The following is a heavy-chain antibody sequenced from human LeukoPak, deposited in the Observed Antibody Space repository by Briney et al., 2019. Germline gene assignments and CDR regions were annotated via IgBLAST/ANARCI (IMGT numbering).Heavy chain of an antibody. CDR2: MKQDGSET. Sequence: GGSLRLSCAASGFTFSNYWMSWVRQAPGKGLEWVANMKQDGSETYYVDSVKGRFTISRDNSKNTLYLQMNSLRAEDTAVYYCARAAAGSFDYWGQGTLVTVSS. V-gene: IGHV3-7*01. J-gene: IGHJ4*02. CDR3: ARAAAGSFDY. CDR1: GFTFSNYW. D-gene: IGHD6-13*01.